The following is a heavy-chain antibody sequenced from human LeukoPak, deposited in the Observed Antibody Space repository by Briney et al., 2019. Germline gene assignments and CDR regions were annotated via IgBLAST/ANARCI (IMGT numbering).Heavy chain of an antibody. Sequence: GGSLRLSCAASGFTFSSYGMHWVRQAPGKGLEWVAVISYDGSNKYYADSVKGRFTISRDNSKNTLYLQMNSLRAEDTAVYYCAKDVITMIELGAFDIWGQGTMVTVSS. CDR1: GFTFSSYG. CDR2: ISYDGSNK. D-gene: IGHD3-22*01. V-gene: IGHV3-30*18. J-gene: IGHJ3*02. CDR3: AKDVITMIELGAFDI.